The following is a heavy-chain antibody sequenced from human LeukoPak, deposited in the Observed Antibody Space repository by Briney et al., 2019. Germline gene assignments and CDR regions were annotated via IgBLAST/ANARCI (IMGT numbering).Heavy chain of an antibody. V-gene: IGHV4-38-2*01. CDR3: ARRPSGSYHFDY. CDR2: IYHSGST. CDR1: GYSISSGYY. Sequence: PSETLSLTCGVSGYSISSGYYWGWIRQPPGKGLEWIGSIYHSGSTYYNPSLKSRVTISVDTSKNQFSLKLSSVTAADTAGYYCARRPSGSYHFDYWGQGTLVTVSS. J-gene: IGHJ4*02. D-gene: IGHD1-26*01.